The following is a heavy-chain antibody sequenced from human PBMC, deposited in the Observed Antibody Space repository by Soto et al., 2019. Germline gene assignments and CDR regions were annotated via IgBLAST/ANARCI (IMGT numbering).Heavy chain of an antibody. V-gene: IGHV3-30*18. Sequence: GGSLRLSCAASGFTFSSYGMHWVGQAPGKRLEWVAVISYDGSNKYYADSVKGRFTISRDNSKNTLYLQMNSLRAEDTAVYYCAKDQGMVYATLAYSYYGMDVWGQGTTVTVSS. CDR3: AKDQGMVYATLAYSYYGMDV. CDR1: GFTFSSYG. D-gene: IGHD2-8*01. J-gene: IGHJ6*02. CDR2: ISYDGSNK.